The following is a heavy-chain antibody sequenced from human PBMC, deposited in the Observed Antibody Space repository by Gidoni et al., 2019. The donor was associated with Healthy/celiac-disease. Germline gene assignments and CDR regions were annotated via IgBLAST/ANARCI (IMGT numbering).Heavy chain of an antibody. CDR2: INHSGST. D-gene: IGHD4-17*01. CDR1: GGSFSGYY. CDR3: ARGGGDYGDYVRFDY. V-gene: IGHV4-34*01. Sequence: QVQLQQWGAGLLKPSETLSLTCAVYGGSFSGYYWSWIRQPPGKGLEWIGEINHSGSTNYNPSLKGRVTISVDTSKNQFSLKLSSVTAADTAVYYCARGGGDYGDYVRFDYWGQGTLVTVSS. J-gene: IGHJ4*02.